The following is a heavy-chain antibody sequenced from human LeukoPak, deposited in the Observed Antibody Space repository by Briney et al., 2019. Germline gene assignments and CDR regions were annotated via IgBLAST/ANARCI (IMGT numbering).Heavy chain of an antibody. CDR2: INHSGST. CDR3: ARGPTGFWSGYGP. J-gene: IGHJ5*02. CDR1: GGSFSTYY. D-gene: IGHD3-3*01. Sequence: PSETLSLTCAVFGGSFSTYYWSWIRQPPGKGLEGSGEINHSGSTNYNPSLKSRVTMSVDTSKNQFSLKLSSVTAADTAVYYCARGPTGFWSGYGPWGQGTLVTVSS. V-gene: IGHV4-34*01.